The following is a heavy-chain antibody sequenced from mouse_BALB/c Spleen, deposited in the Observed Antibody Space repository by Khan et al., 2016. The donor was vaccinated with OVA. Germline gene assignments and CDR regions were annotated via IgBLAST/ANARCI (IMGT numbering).Heavy chain of an antibody. Sequence: VQLQESGAELAKPGASVKMSCKASGYTFVNYWILWVRQRPGQGLEWIGYINPSIAYTENNRNFKDKATLTADKSSSTAYMQLNSLTSEDSAVYYCARRGLRWDFDYWGQGTTRTVSS. V-gene: IGHV1-7*01. CDR3: ARRGLRWDFDY. J-gene: IGHJ2*01. D-gene: IGHD1-1*01. CDR1: GYTFVNYW. CDR2: INPSIAYT.